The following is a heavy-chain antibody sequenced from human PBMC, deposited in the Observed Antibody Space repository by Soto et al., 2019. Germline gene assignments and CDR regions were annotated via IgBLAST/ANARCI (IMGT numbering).Heavy chain of an antibody. V-gene: IGHV3-74*01. J-gene: IGHJ4*02. Sequence: EGQLVGSGGGLIQPGGSLRLACAASGLIGGNYWMHWVRQAPGKGLVWVSRIKNDGSNTNYADSVKGRFTISRDNAKNTLYLQMDSLRAEDTAVYYCARESSGYSSYFDYWGQGILVTVSS. CDR2: IKNDGSNT. CDR1: GLIGGNYW. D-gene: IGHD5-12*01. CDR3: ARESSGYSSYFDY.